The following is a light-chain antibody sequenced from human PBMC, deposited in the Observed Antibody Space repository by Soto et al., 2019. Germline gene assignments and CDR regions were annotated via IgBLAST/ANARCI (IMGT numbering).Light chain of an antibody. CDR2: GAS. CDR3: QRYGSSPLT. J-gene: IGKJ1*01. Sequence: IVLPESQGAMPLSPGEGDTLARPASQRVSSSYFAWYQKTPGQAPRILIYGASGRGTGIPDRFSGSGSGTDFTLTISRLGPEGYAVYCCQRYGSSPLTFGQGTKGDIK. V-gene: IGKV3-20*01. CDR1: QRVSSSY.